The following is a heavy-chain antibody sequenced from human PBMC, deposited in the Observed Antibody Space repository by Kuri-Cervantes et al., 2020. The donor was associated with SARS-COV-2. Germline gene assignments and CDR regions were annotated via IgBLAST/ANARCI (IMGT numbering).Heavy chain of an antibody. J-gene: IGHJ4*02. CDR1: GITFSSYG. Sequence: GESLKISCAASGITFSSYGMHWVRQAPGKGLEWVAVIPYDGSNKYYADSVKGRFTITRDNSKNTLYLQMNSLRAEDTAVYYCAKALRVVVVAATDLFDYWGQGTLVTVSS. CDR3: AKALRVVVVAATDLFDY. V-gene: IGHV3-30*18. D-gene: IGHD2-15*01. CDR2: IPYDGSNK.